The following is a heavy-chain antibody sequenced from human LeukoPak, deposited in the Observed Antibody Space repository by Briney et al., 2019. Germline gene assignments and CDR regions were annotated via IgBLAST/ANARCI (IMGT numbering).Heavy chain of an antibody. J-gene: IGHJ3*02. Sequence: ASVKVSCKASRYTFIGYYMHWVRQAPGQGPEWMGWINPNSGGTNYAQKFQGRVTMTRDTSISTAYMELSRLRSDDTAVYYCASGRDYGDERGAFDIWGQGTMVTVSS. CDR1: RYTFIGYY. D-gene: IGHD4-17*01. CDR3: ASGRDYGDERGAFDI. CDR2: INPNSGGT. V-gene: IGHV1-2*02.